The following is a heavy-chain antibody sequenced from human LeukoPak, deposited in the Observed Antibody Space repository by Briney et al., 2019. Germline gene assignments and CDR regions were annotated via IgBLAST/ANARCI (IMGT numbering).Heavy chain of an antibody. CDR3: ARSGIQLWLRWSEGMSEYFQH. J-gene: IGHJ1*01. V-gene: IGHV1-2*02. D-gene: IGHD5-18*01. CDR2: INPNSGGT. Sequence: ASVKVSCKASGYTFTGYYMHWVRQAPGQGLEWMGWINPNSGGTNYAQKFQGRVTMTRDTSISTAYMELSRLRSDDTAVYYCARSGIQLWLRWSEGMSEYFQHWGQGTLVTVSS. CDR1: GYTFTGYY.